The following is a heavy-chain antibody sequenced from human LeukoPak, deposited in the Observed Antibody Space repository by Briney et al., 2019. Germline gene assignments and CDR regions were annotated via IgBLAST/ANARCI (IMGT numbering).Heavy chain of an antibody. CDR1: GYTFTTYA. J-gene: IGHJ5*02. CDR2: INSGYGNT. D-gene: IGHD6-13*01. V-gene: IGHV1-3*01. Sequence: ASVKVSCKASGYTFTTYAIHWVRQAPGQRLEWMGWINSGYGNTKYSQKFQGRVTITSDTSASTAYMEVRSLTSEGTAMYYCARDSYMAAADTWFDPWGQGTLVTVSS. CDR3: ARDSYMAAADTWFDP.